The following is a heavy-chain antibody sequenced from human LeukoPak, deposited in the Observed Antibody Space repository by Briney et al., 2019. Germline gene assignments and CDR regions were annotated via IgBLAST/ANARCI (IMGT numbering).Heavy chain of an antibody. J-gene: IGHJ4*02. Sequence: GGSLRLSCAASAFTFSRFAVHWVRQAPGKGLDWVAVTSYDGRHKYYANSVKGRFTISRDDSKNTLYLQMDSLRAEDTAVYHCASEPRLSGTYYFDYWGQGTLVTVSS. CDR2: TSYDGRHK. CDR3: ASEPRLSGTYYFDY. V-gene: IGHV3-30*04. CDR1: AFTFSRFA. D-gene: IGHD1-26*01.